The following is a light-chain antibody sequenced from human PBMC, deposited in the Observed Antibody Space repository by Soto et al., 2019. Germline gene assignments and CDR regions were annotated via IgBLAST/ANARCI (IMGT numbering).Light chain of an antibody. Sequence: QSVLTQPASVSGSPGQSTTISCTGTSSDVGGYNYVSWYQQHPGKAPKLMIYEVSNRPSGVSNRFSGSKSGNTASLTISGLQAEDEADYYCSSYTSSSTRVFGTGAKGTVL. CDR3: SSYTSSSTRV. CDR2: EVS. V-gene: IGLV2-14*01. CDR1: SSDVGGYNY. J-gene: IGLJ1*01.